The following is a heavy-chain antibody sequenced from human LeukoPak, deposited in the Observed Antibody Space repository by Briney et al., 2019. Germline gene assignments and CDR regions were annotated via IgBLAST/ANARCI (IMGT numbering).Heavy chain of an antibody. V-gene: IGHV3-21*01. J-gene: IGHJ4*02. CDR3: ASVYSSSWYPRSYYFDY. CDR2: ISSSSYI. Sequence: GGSLRLSCAASGFTFSSYSMNWVRQAPGKGLERVSSISSSSYIYYADSVKGRFTISRDNAKNSLYLQMNSLRAEDTAVYYCASVYSSSWYPRSYYFDYWGQGTLVTVSS. D-gene: IGHD6-13*01. CDR1: GFTFSSYS.